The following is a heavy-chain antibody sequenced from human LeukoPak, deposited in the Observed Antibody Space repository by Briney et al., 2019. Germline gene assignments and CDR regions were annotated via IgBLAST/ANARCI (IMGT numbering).Heavy chain of an antibody. CDR1: GGSISSGGYY. V-gene: IGHV4-31*03. J-gene: IGHJ5*02. CDR3: ARDIFGVANWFDP. D-gene: IGHD3-3*01. Sequence: SETLSLTCTVTGGSISSGGYYWSWIRQHPGKGLEWIGYIYYSGSTYYNPSLKSRVTISVDTSKNQFSLKLSSVTAADTAVYYSARDIFGVANWFDPWGQGTLVTVSS. CDR2: IYYSGST.